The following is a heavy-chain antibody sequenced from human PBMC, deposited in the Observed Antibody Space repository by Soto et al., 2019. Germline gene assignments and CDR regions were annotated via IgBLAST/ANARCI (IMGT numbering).Heavy chain of an antibody. CDR1: GGSISSGDYY. Sequence: QVQLQESGPGLVKPSQTLSLTCIVSGGSISSGDYYWSWVRQPPGKGLEWIGYIYYSGSTYSNPSLKSRVTISAHTSKNQFSLKLRSVPAADTAVYYGARAKGLLTVPTSWFAPWGQGTLVTVSS. V-gene: IGHV4-30-4*01. CDR2: IYYSGST. D-gene: IGHD4-17*01. J-gene: IGHJ5*02. CDR3: ARAKGLLTVPTSWFAP.